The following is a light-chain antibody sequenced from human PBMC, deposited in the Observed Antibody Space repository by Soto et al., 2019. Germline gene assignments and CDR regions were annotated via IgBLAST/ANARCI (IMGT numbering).Light chain of an antibody. J-gene: IGKJ1*01. CDR1: QSVSSN. V-gene: IGKV3-15*01. CDR3: QQYNSWPRT. CDR2: GTS. Sequence: EIVMTQSPATLSVSPGERATLSCRASQSVSSNLAWYQQKPGQPPRLLIHGTSTRATGVPARFSGSGSGTEFTLTISSLQSEDFAVYYCQQYNSWPRTFGQGTKVEV.